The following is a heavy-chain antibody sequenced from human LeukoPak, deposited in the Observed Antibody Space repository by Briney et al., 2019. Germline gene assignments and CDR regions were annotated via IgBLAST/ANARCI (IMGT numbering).Heavy chain of an antibody. D-gene: IGHD3-9*01. CDR3: VKRTDVLTGYYNA. CDR1: GFTFSSYS. J-gene: IGHJ5*02. Sequence: NPGGSLRLSCAASGFTFSSYSMSWARQASGKGLEWVSHVSGSGGSTYYADSVKGRFTISRDNSKNALYLQMSSLRGDDTAVYYCVKRTDVLTGYYNAWGLGTLVTVSS. CDR2: VSGSGGST. V-gene: IGHV3-23*01.